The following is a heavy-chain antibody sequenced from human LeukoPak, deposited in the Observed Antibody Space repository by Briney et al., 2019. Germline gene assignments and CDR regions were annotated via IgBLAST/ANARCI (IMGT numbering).Heavy chain of an antibody. V-gene: IGHV3-48*03. J-gene: IGHJ4*02. CDR1: GFTFTNYA. D-gene: IGHD5-24*01. CDR2: ISSSGSTI. CDR3: ARDRRWGPIEEDY. Sequence: GGSLRLSCAASGFTFTNYAMHWVRQAPGKGLEWVSYISSSGSTIYYADSVKGRFTISRDNAKNSLYLQMNSLRAEDTAVYYCARDRRWGPIEEDYWGQGTLVTVSS.